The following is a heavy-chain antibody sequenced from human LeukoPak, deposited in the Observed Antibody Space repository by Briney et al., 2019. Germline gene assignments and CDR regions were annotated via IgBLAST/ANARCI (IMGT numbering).Heavy chain of an antibody. D-gene: IGHD2-2*01. CDR1: GYTFTGYY. Sequence: ASVKVSCKASGYTFTGYYMHWVRQAPGQGLEWMGWINPNSGGTNYAQKFQGRVTMTRDTSISTAYMELSRLRSDDTAVYYCARVSAGGPPGAIRYYYYYMDVWGKGTTVTISS. V-gene: IGHV1-2*02. CDR3: ARVSAGGPPGAIRYYYYYMDV. J-gene: IGHJ6*03. CDR2: INPNSGGT.